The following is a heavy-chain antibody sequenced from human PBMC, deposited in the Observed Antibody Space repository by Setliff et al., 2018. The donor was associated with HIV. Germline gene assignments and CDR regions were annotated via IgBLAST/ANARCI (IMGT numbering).Heavy chain of an antibody. CDR2: LAPHNGGL. V-gene: IGHV1-2*05. J-gene: IGHJ4*02. CDR3: ARGDLGVYHDDSGPTDY. CDR1: GYTFTDYY. Sequence: ASVKVSCKASGYTFTDYYIHWVRQAPGQGLEWMGRLAPHNGGLDYAEKFRGRVTLTRGTSVNTAYMELDSLTSDDTGVFYCARGDLGVYHDDSGPTDYWGQGTLVTVSS. D-gene: IGHD4-4*01.